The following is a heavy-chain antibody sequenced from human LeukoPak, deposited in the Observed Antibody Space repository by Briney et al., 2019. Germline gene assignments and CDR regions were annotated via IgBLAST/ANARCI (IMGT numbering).Heavy chain of an antibody. V-gene: IGHV3-30-3*01. CDR3: ARDLSNCGGDCDRDY. CDR2: ISYDGSNK. Sequence: PGGSLRLSCAASGFTFSSYAMHWVRQAPGKGLEWVAVISYDGSNKYYADSVKGRFTISRGNSKNTLYLQMNSLRAEDTAVYYCARDLSNCGGDCDRDYWGQGTLVTVSS. CDR1: GFTFSSYA. D-gene: IGHD2-21*02. J-gene: IGHJ4*02.